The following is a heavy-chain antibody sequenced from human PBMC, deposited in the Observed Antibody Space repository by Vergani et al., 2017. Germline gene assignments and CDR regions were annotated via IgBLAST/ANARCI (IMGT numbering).Heavy chain of an antibody. CDR2: IHYSENT. CDR1: FDSIRNLY. CDR3: ASDTHSGQRAHR. J-gene: IGHJ5*02. D-gene: IGHD6-19*01. V-gene: IGHV4-59*11. Sequence: QVQLQASGPGLVKSSEILSLTCSVSFDSIRNLYCNLIRQPPGTGLEWIGSIHYSENTNYNPSLKTRVNISVDTSKNQFSLTLTSVTDAGTAVYYCASDTHSGQRAHRWGQGILVTVTS.